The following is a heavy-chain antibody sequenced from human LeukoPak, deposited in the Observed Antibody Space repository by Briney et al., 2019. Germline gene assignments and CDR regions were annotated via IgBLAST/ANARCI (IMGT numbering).Heavy chain of an antibody. Sequence: PGGSLRLSCAASGFTFSSYSMNWVRQAPGKGLEWVSSISSSSSYIYYADSVKGRFTISRDNAKNSLYLQMNSLRAEDTAVYYCARDRQLASGDYYYYYGMDVWGQGATVTVSS. D-gene: IGHD6-13*01. CDR3: ARDRQLASGDYYYYYGMDV. J-gene: IGHJ6*02. V-gene: IGHV3-21*01. CDR1: GFTFSSYS. CDR2: ISSSSSYI.